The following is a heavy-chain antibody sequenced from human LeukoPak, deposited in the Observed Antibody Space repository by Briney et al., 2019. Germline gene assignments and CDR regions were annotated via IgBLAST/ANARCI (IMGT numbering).Heavy chain of an antibody. CDR2: INSRDDNT. CDR1: GYSSTTDN. CDR3: VRLRGGLFAS. J-gene: IGHJ5*02. Sequence: ASVNVTCTTSGYSSTTDNFAWVRQAPGQGLEWMGWINSRDDNTDYAYRFYGRITMTGGNMELRNLTSDDTAVYYCVRLRGGLFASWGQGTLVTVSS. V-gene: IGHV1-8*01. D-gene: IGHD2-15*01.